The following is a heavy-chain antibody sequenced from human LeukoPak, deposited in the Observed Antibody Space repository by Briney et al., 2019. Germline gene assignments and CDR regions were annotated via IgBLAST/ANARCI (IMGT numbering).Heavy chain of an antibody. CDR1: GDTGFSYY. V-gene: IGHV1-46*01. CDR3: ARGGRDYGDPRFDP. J-gene: IGHJ5*02. CDR2: INPSGGRT. Sequence: ASGKVSCNASGDTGFSYYMHSVRQAPGQGREGMGIINPSGGRTSYAQKFQGRVTMTRDTSTRTIYIELYSLRSDDTAVYYCARGGRDYGDPRFDPWGQGTLVTVSS. D-gene: IGHD4-17*01.